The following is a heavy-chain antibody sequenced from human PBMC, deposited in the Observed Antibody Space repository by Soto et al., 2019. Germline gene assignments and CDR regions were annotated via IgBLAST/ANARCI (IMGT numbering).Heavy chain of an antibody. CDR1: GGTFSDYA. CDR3: TPDRIQLRMGIYAFTGMDV. J-gene: IGHJ6*02. V-gene: IGHV1-69*06. Sequence: QGQLVQSWAEMSKPGSSLRVSCKASGGTFSDYAFSWVRQAPGQGLEWMGGIVPRFDSPNSAHKCGGSVTITAVTTSSTVYMALSSLSFDVTSISFCTPDRIQLRMGIYAFTGMDVCGQGTT. D-gene: IGHD5-18*01. CDR2: IVPRFDSP.